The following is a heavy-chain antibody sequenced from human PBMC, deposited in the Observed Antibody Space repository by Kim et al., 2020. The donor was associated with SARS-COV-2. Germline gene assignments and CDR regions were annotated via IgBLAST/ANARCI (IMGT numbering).Heavy chain of an antibody. Sequence: ASVKVSCKASGYTFTSYAMNWVRQAPGQGLEWMGWINTNTGNPTYAQGFTGRFVFSLDTSVSTAYLQISSLKAEDTAVYYCARSPREFGIDNWFDPWGQGTLVTVSS. J-gene: IGHJ5*02. V-gene: IGHV7-4-1*02. CDR1: GYTFTSYA. CDR3: ARSPREFGIDNWFDP. D-gene: IGHD3-10*01. CDR2: INTNTGNP.